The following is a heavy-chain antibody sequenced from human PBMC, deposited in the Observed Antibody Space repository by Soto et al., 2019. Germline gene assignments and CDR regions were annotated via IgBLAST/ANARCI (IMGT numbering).Heavy chain of an antibody. J-gene: IGHJ4*02. CDR1: GFTFSNYA. D-gene: IGHD1-1*01. V-gene: IGHV3-30-3*01. CDR2: LSYGGSNE. Sequence: VRLVESGGGVVQPRRSLRLSCAASGFTFSNYAMHWVRQTPDRGLDWVAVLSYGGSNEYYGDSVRGRVTISRDNSKNAVCLEMNSLRPEDTAVYFCARGGERLMGLAGYHLDSWGQGTLVTVSS. CDR3: ARGGERLMGLAGYHLDS.